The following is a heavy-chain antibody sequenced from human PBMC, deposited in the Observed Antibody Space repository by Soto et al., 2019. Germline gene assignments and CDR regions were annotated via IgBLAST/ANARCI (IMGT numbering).Heavy chain of an antibody. CDR2: IGGRGNSA. Sequence: WGSLRVSCASSGFIFTNYAMNWVRQAPGKGLEWVSVIGGRGNSAYYADSVQGRFTISRDNSKKTLSLQMSSLTADDTAIYYCVREGSGSFDFWGRGTMVTVSS. CDR3: VREGSGSFDF. V-gene: IGHV3-23*01. J-gene: IGHJ3*01. CDR1: GFIFTNYA. D-gene: IGHD6-19*01.